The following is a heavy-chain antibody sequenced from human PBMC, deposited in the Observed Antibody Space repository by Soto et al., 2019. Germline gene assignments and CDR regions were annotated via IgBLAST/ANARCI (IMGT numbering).Heavy chain of an antibody. V-gene: IGHV1-69*01. CDR3: AREVGYGDFSAALLH. D-gene: IGHD2-21*02. J-gene: IGHJ4*02. CDR2: IITLFGTS. Sequence: VQLMQSGAEVKKPGSSVKVSCKASGGTFSSHSINWVRQAPGQGLEWMGGIITLFGTSNYAQHFQGRVRITADQSTTTAYMQLNSLTSDDTAVYYCAREVGYGDFSAALLHWGQGTRVTVSS. CDR1: GGTFSSHS.